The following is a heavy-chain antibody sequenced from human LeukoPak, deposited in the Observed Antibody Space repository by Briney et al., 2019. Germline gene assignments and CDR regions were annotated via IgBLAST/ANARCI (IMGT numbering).Heavy chain of an antibody. CDR2: IIPIFGTA. V-gene: IGHV1-69*05. CDR1: GGTFSSFA. Sequence: SVKVSCKASGGTFSSFAISWVRQAPGQGLEWMGGIIPIFGTADYAQMFQGRVTITTDESTSTAYMELSSLRSEDTAVYYCARGGVRYSGTSPNWFDYWGQGTLVTVSS. D-gene: IGHD1-26*01. J-gene: IGHJ4*02. CDR3: ARGGVRYSGTSPNWFDY.